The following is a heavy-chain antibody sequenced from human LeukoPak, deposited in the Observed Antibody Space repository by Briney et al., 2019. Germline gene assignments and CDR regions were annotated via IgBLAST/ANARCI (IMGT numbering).Heavy chain of an antibody. J-gene: IGHJ4*02. CDR2: IIPILGIA. D-gene: IGHD2-15*01. Sequence: ASVKVSSKASGGTFSSYAISWVRQAPGQGLEWMGRIIPILGIANYAQKFQGRVTITADKSTSTAYMELSSLRSEDTAVYYCARGLPKAATDYWGQGTLVTVSS. V-gene: IGHV1-69*04. CDR1: GGTFSSYA. CDR3: ARGLPKAATDY.